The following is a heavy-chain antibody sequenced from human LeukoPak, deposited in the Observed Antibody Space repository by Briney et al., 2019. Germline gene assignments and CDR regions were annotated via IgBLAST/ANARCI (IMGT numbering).Heavy chain of an antibody. V-gene: IGHV1-18*01. CDR2: ISAYNGNT. J-gene: IGHJ4*02. CDR1: GYTFTSYG. D-gene: IGHD3-3*01. CDR3: ARSPYYDFWSGYEDY. Sequence: GASVKVSCKASGYTFTSYGISWVRQAPGQGLEWMGWISAYNGNTNYAQKLQGRVTMTTDTSTSTAYMELRSLRSDDTAVYYCARSPYYDFWSGYEDYWGQGTLVTVSS.